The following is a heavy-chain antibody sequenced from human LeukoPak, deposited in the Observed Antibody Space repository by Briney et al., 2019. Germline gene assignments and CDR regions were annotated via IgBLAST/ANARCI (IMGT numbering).Heavy chain of an antibody. J-gene: IGHJ6*02. CDR2: IHYSGGIT. CDR1: GGSISSYY. Sequence: SETLSLTCTVSGGSISSYYWSWIRQPPGKGLEWIGYIHYSGGITYYNPSLKSRVTISVDTSKNQFSLSLSSVTAADTAVYYCARVFPPTGYYGMDVWGQGTTVTVSS. V-gene: IGHV4-59*08. CDR3: ARVFPPTGYYGMDV. D-gene: IGHD3-9*01.